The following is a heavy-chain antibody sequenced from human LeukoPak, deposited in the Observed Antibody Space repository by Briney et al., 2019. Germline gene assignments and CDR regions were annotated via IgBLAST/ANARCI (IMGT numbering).Heavy chain of an antibody. D-gene: IGHD3-10*01. CDR2: IWYDGSKK. Sequence: GGSLRLSCAASGYTFSSHGVFWVRQAPGKGLEWVAIIWYDGSKKYYADSVKGRFTISRDQSKNTLYLQMSSLTAEDTAVYYCARDVGNYDSGTSYFDYWGQGTLVTVS. J-gene: IGHJ4*02. V-gene: IGHV3-33*01. CDR1: GYTFSSHG. CDR3: ARDVGNYDSGTSYFDY.